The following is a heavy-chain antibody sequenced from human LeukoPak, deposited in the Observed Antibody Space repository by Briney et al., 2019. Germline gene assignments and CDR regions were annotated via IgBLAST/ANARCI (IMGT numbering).Heavy chain of an antibody. CDR3: ARMVAGYGSSP. Sequence: GGSLRLSCAASGFTFSSYGMHWVRQAPGKGLEWVAVISYDGSDKFYADTVKGRLTISRDNSKSTLYLHMNSLRAEDTAVYYCARMVAGYGSSPWGQGTLVTVSS. V-gene: IGHV3-30*03. CDR1: GFTFSSYG. D-gene: IGHD2-15*01. CDR2: ISYDGSDK. J-gene: IGHJ5*02.